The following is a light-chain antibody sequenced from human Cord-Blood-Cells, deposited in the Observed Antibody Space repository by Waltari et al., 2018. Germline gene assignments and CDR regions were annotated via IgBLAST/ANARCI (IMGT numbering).Light chain of an antibody. CDR1: QSISSY. CDR2: AAS. Sequence: DIQMTQSPSSLSASVRERVPITCRASQSISSYLNWYQQKPGKAPKHLIYAASSLQSVVPSRFSVSGSGTDFTLTISSLQPEDFATYYCQQSYSTLPLTFGGGTKVEIK. J-gene: IGKJ4*01. V-gene: IGKV1-39*01. CDR3: QQSYSTLPLT.